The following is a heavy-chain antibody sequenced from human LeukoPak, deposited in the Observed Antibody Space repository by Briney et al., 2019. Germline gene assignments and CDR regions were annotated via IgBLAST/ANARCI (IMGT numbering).Heavy chain of an antibody. D-gene: IGHD3-22*01. J-gene: IGHJ3*02. V-gene: IGHV1-24*01. CDR3: ASPRPNYYDPQPFDM. CDR1: GYTLTELF. CDR2: FDPEDGET. Sequence: ASVKVSCKVSGYTLTELFIHWVRQAPVKGLEWMGGFDPEDGETIYAQKFQGRVTMTEDTSTDTAYMEMSSLRSEDTAVYYCASPRPNYYDPQPFDMWGQGTLVTVSS.